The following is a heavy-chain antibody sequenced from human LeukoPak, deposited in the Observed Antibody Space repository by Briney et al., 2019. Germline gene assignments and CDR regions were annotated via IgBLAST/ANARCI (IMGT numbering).Heavy chain of an antibody. CDR3: ARKEYFDC. V-gene: IGHV4-31*03. Sequence: SETLSLTCTVSGDSISSGFFYWKWIRQHPGKGLEWIGHISSSAKTNYNPSLKSRVTISLDTSKNQFSLKLRSVTAADTAVYYCARKEYFDCWGQGALVTVSS. CDR2: ISSSAKT. J-gene: IGHJ4*02. CDR1: GDSISSGFFY.